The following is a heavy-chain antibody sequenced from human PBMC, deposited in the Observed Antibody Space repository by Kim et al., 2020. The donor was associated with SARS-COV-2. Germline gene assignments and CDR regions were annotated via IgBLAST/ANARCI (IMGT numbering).Heavy chain of an antibody. V-gene: IGHV3-30*04. CDR2: ISFDAKKK. CDR1: GFTFSSSS. Sequence: GRSLRLSCAASGFTFSSSSMHWVRQAPGRGLEWVAFISFDAKKKFYGDSVKGRFTISRDNSRNTLNLEMNSLRAEDTAIYYCARDGGRDTGLWLVRWGQGTLVTVSS. D-gene: IGHD5-18*01. J-gene: IGHJ5*02. CDR3: ARDGGRDTGLWLVR.